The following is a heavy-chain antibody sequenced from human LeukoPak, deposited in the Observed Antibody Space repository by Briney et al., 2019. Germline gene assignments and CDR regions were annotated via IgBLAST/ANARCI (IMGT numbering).Heavy chain of an antibody. J-gene: IGHJ4*02. CDR3: AGRLSHYFDY. CDR2: INHSGST. Sequence: SETLSLTCAVYGGSFSGYYWSWIRQPPGKGLEWIGEINHSGSTNYNPSLKSRVTISVDTSKNQFSLKLSSVTAADTAVYYRAGRLSHYFDYWGQGTLVTVSS. V-gene: IGHV4-34*01. D-gene: IGHD3-16*02. CDR1: GGSFSGYY.